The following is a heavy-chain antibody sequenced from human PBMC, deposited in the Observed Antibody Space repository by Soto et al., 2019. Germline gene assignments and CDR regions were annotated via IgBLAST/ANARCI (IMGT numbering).Heavy chain of an antibody. Sequence: PGGSLRISCAASGVKFSSYSMNWVRQAPGKGLEWVSYISSSSSTIYYADSVKGRFTISRDNAKNSLYLQMNSLRDEDTAVYYCARESRFLEWLSLNWFDPWGQGTLVTVSS. CDR1: GVKFSSYS. CDR2: ISSSSSTI. CDR3: ARESRFLEWLSLNWFDP. D-gene: IGHD3-3*01. V-gene: IGHV3-48*02. J-gene: IGHJ5*02.